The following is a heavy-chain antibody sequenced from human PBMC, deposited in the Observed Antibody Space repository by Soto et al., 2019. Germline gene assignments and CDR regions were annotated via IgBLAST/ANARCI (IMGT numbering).Heavy chain of an antibody. D-gene: IGHD5-12*01. J-gene: IGHJ2*01. CDR3: VRSARWLQSRYFDL. CDR2: IDIAGDT. Sequence: GVLRLSCAASGFIFSNYDMHWVRQVTGKGLEWVSAIDIAGDTYYPDPVKGRFTISRETARNSLYLQMNSLRAGDTAVYYCVRSARWLQSRYFDLWGRGTLVTVSS. V-gene: IGHV3-13*01. CDR1: GFIFSNYD.